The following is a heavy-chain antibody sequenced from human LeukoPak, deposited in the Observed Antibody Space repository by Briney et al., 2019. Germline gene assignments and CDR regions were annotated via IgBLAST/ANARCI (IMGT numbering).Heavy chain of an antibody. CDR1: GFTFSSYW. Sequence: GGSLRLSCAASGFTFSSYWMSWVRQAPGKGLEWVANIKQDGSEKYYVDSVKGRFTISRDNAKNSLYLQMNSLRAEDTAVYYCARDSYNWNYVGYFDYWGQGTLVTVSS. D-gene: IGHD1-7*01. V-gene: IGHV3-7*01. J-gene: IGHJ4*02. CDR2: IKQDGSEK. CDR3: ARDSYNWNYVGYFDY.